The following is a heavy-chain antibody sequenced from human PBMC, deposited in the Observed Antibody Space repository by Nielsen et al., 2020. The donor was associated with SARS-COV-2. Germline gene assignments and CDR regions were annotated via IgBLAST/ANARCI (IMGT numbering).Heavy chain of an antibody. CDR3: ARAPGYCSGGSCYGPVYYYYGMDV. Sequence: LRLSCTVSGGSISSGGYYWSWIRQHPGKGLEWIGYIYYSGSTYYNPSLKSRVTISGDTSKNQFSLKLSSVTAADTAVYYCARAPGYCSGGSCYGPVYYYYGMDVWGQGTAVTVSS. D-gene: IGHD2-15*01. J-gene: IGHJ6*02. CDR1: GGSISSGGYY. CDR2: IYYSGST. V-gene: IGHV4-31*03.